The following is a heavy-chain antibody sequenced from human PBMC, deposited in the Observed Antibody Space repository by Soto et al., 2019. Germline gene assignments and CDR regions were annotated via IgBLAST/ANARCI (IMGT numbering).Heavy chain of an antibody. CDR3: ARVGDYGDYLWDAFDI. D-gene: IGHD4-17*01. CDR2: IWYDGSNK. Sequence: QVQLVESGGGVVQPGRSLRLSCAASGFTFSSYGMHWVRQAPGKGLEWVAVIWYDGSNKYYADSVKGRFTISRDNSKNTLYLQMNSLRAEDTAVYYCARVGDYGDYLWDAFDIWGQGTMVTVSS. V-gene: IGHV3-33*01. CDR1: GFTFSSYG. J-gene: IGHJ3*02.